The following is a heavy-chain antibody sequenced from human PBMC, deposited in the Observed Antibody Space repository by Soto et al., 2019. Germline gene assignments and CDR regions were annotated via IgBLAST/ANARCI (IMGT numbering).Heavy chain of an antibody. CDR1: GYTFTSYA. J-gene: IGHJ4*02. Sequence: ASVKVSCKASGYTFTSYAMHWVRQAPGQRLEWMGRINAGNGNTKYSQKFQGRVTITRDTSASTAYMELSSLRSEDTAVYYCARDFEGYCSGGSCYWLDYWGQGTLVTVSS. CDR2: INAGNGNT. D-gene: IGHD2-15*01. V-gene: IGHV1-3*01. CDR3: ARDFEGYCSGGSCYWLDY.